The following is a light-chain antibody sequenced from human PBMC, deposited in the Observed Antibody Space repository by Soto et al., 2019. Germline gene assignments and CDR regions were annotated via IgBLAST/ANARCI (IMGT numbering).Light chain of an antibody. J-gene: IGKJ2*01. CDR2: AAS. Sequence: DIQVTQSPSSLSASVGDRVTITCRTSQSISRYLHWYQQKPGKAPNLLIYAASSLQSGVPSRFSGGRSGTYFTLTITNLQPGDFATYYCQQSDSSPYTFGQGTKLEI. V-gene: IGKV1-39*01. CDR3: QQSDSSPYT. CDR1: QSISRY.